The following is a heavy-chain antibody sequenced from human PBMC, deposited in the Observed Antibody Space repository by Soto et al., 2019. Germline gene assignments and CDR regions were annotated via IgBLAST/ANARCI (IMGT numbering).Heavy chain of an antibody. CDR1: GYTFTSYA. Sequence: QVQLVQAGAEVKKPGASVKVSCKASGYTFTSYAMHWVRQAPGQRLEWMGWINAGNGNTKYSQKFQRRVTIAMDTSASTAYMELSSLRSEDTAVYYCARRGSSGFIYYFDYWGQGTLVTVSS. J-gene: IGHJ4*02. D-gene: IGHD6-19*01. CDR3: ARRGSSGFIYYFDY. CDR2: INAGNGNT. V-gene: IGHV1-3*01.